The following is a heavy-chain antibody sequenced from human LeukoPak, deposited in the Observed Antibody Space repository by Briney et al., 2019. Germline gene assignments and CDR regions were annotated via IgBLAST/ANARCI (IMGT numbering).Heavy chain of an antibody. D-gene: IGHD4-11*01. CDR1: GFTFSSYS. CDR2: ISSSSSYI. Sequence: GRSLRLSCAASGFTFSSYSMNWVRQAPGKGLEWVSSISSSSSYIYYADSVKGRFTISRDNAKNSLYLQMNSLRAEDTAVYYCARARDYSNNNWFDPWGQGTLVTVSS. V-gene: IGHV3-21*01. J-gene: IGHJ5*02. CDR3: ARARDYSNNNWFDP.